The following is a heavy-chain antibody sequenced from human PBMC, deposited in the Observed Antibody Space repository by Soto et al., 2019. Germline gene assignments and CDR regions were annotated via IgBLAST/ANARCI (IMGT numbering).Heavy chain of an antibody. J-gene: IGHJ4*02. CDR3: ARGSMRWDYGSGSYYPIDY. V-gene: IGHV1-8*01. CDR1: GYTFTSYD. Sequence: ASVKVSCKASGYTFTSYDINWVRQATGQGLEWMGWMNANNGNTSYAQKLQGRVTMTTDTSTSTAYMELSSLRSDDTAVYYCARGSMRWDYGSGSYYPIDYWGQGTLVTVSS. CDR2: MNANNGNT. D-gene: IGHD3-10*01.